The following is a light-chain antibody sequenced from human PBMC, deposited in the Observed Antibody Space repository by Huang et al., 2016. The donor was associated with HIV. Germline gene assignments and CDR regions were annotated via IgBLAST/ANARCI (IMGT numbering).Light chain of an antibody. J-gene: IGKJ4*01. CDR1: RSISGR. CDR2: MAS. CDR3: QQYNSHSET. Sequence: DIQMTQSPPTLSASVGDRVTITCRASRSISGRFAWYQQKPQKAPKLLINMASIIETGVPSRFSGRGAGTEFTLTSSSLQPDDFATYYWQQYNSHSETVGRGTRVGIK. V-gene: IGKV1-5*03.